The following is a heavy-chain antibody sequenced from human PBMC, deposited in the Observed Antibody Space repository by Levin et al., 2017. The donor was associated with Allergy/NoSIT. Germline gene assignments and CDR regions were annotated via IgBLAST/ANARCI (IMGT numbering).Heavy chain of an antibody. Sequence: PSETLSLTCTVSGGSVSSGSYYWSWIRQPPGKGLEWIGYIYYSGSTNYNPSLKSRVTISVDTSKNQFSLKLSSVTAADTAVYYCARVRQGVIILFDYWGQGTLVTVSS. CDR1: GGSVSSGSYY. V-gene: IGHV4-61*01. J-gene: IGHJ4*02. D-gene: IGHD3-10*01. CDR3: ARVRQGVIILFDY. CDR2: IYYSGST.